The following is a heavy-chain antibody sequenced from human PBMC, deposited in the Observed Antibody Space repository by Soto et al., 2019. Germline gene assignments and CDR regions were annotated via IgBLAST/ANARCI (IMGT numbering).Heavy chain of an antibody. J-gene: IGHJ4*02. CDR3: AQTNSGSYYFDY. CDR1: GGSISSYY. Sequence: PSETLSLTCTVSGGSISSYYWSWIRQPPGKGLEWIGYIYYSGSTNYNPSLKSRVTISVDTSKNQFSLKLSSVTAADTAVYYCAQTNSGSYYFDYWGQGTLVTV. D-gene: IGHD1-26*01. V-gene: IGHV4-59*01. CDR2: IYYSGST.